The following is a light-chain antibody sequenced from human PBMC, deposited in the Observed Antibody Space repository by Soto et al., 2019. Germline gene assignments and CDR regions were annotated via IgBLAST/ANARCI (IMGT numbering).Light chain of an antibody. CDR1: QGISSY. Sequence: AIRMTQSPSSFSASTGDRVTITCRASQGISSYLAWYQQKPGKAPKLLIYAASTLQSGVPSRFSGSGSGKDFTLTIRCLQSDYFETYYCQQYYRYTITFGLVTRL. CDR3: QQYYRYTIT. CDR2: AAS. J-gene: IGKJ5*01. V-gene: IGKV1-8*01.